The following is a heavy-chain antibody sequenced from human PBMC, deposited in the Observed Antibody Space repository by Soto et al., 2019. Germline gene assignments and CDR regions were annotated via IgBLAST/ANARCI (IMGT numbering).Heavy chain of an antibody. D-gene: IGHD2-21*01. Sequence: GVSPRLSFAASGFTFSSYSMNWVRQAPGKGLEWVGRIKSKDHGGTTDFAAPVRGRFAISRDDSRKLVYMQMNSLNTEDTAVYYCTTDSYTPMVVVRFDYWGLGTLVTVSS. CDR1: GFTFSSYS. V-gene: IGHV3-15*05. CDR2: IKSKDHGGTT. CDR3: TTDSYTPMVVVRFDY. J-gene: IGHJ4*01.